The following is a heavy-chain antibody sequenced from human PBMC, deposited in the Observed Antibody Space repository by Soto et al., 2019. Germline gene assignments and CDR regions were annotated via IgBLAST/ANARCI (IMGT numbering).Heavy chain of an antibody. CDR1: GYSFTRYG. D-gene: IGHD3-16*01. V-gene: IGHV1-18*01. CDR2: ISGYNGKT. J-gene: IGHJ6*02. Sequence: QVQLVQSGNEVKKPGASVNVSCKASGYSFTRYGISWVRQAPGQGLEWMGWISGYNGKTKYAQTLQGRVSMTTDTSTSAAYMERRSLGSDDTAVYYCAREGDRPYYYYGMDVWGQGTTVTVSS. CDR3: AREGDRPYYYYGMDV.